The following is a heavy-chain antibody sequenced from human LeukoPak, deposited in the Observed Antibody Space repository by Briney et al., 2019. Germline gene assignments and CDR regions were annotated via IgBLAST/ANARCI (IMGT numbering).Heavy chain of an antibody. J-gene: IGHJ4*02. V-gene: IGHV4-39*01. Sequence: PSETLSLTCTVSGGSISSSSYYWGWIRQPPGKGLEWIGSIYYSGSTYYNPSLKSRVTISVDTSKNQFSLKLSSVTAADPAVYYCARAIPMVRGVGFDYWGQGTLVTVSS. CDR3: ARAIPMVRGVGFDY. CDR1: GGSISSSSYY. CDR2: IYYSGST. D-gene: IGHD3-10*01.